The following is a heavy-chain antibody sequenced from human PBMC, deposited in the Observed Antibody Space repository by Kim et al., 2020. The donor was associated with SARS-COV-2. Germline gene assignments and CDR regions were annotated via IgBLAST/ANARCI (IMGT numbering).Heavy chain of an antibody. CDR1: GFTFSGSA. D-gene: IGHD6-13*01. CDR2: IKSKPNDYAT. V-gene: IGHV3-73*01. Sequence: GGSLRLSCAASGFTFSGSAMHWVRQASGKGLEWVGRIKSKPNDYATAYAASVKGRFTISRDDSKNTAYLQMNSLRTEDTAVYYCTTAYSNSDGGHWGQGTLVTVSS. CDR3: TTAYSNSDGGH. J-gene: IGHJ4*02.